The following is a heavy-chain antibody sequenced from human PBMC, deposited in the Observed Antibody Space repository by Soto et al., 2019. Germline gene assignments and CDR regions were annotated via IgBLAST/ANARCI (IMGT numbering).Heavy chain of an antibody. CDR3: ARLQKRYNWFSAENNWFDP. V-gene: IGHV1-2*04. Sequence: QVQLVQSGAEVKKPGASVKVSCKASGYTFTGYYMHWVRQAPGQGLEWMGWINPNSGGTNYAQKFQGWVNMTRDTSISTAYMELSRLRSDDTAVYYCARLQKRYNWFSAENNWFDPWGQGTLVTVSS. CDR2: INPNSGGT. J-gene: IGHJ5*02. CDR1: GYTFTGYY. D-gene: IGHD1-1*01.